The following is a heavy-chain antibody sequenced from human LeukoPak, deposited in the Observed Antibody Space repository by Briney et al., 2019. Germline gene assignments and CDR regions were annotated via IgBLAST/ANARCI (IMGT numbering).Heavy chain of an antibody. D-gene: IGHD6-19*01. CDR3: ARVSPNSSGWYDPPAFFDY. J-gene: IGHJ4*02. Sequence: GGSLRLSCAASGFTFSSYWMHWVRQAPGKGLVWVSRINSDGSSTSYADSVKGRFTISRDNAKNTLYLQMNSLRAEDTAVYYCARVSPNSSGWYDPPAFFDYWGQGTLVTVSS. CDR2: INSDGSST. V-gene: IGHV3-74*01. CDR1: GFTFSSYW.